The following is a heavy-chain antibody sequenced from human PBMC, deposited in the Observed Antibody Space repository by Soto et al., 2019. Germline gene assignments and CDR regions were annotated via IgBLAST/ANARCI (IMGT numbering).Heavy chain of an antibody. CDR3: ARVGSNYNYGMDV. J-gene: IGHJ6*02. D-gene: IGHD3-16*01. CDR2: INPNSGGT. V-gene: IGHV1-2*04. CDR1: GYTFTGYY. Sequence: GASVKVSCKASGYTFTGYYMHWVRQAPGRGLEWMGWINPNSGGTNYAQKFQGWVTMTRDTSISTAYMELSRLRSDDTAVYYCARVGSNYNYGMDVLGQGTTVTVSS.